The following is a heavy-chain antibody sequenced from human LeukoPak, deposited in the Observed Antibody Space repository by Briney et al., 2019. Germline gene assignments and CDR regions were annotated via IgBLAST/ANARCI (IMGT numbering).Heavy chain of an antibody. CDR1: GGSISSYY. CDR3: ARLRHDSSGYYHFDY. D-gene: IGHD3-22*01. Sequence: PSETLSLTCTVSGGSISSYYWSWIRQPAGKGLEWIGRIYTSGSTNYNPSLKSRVTMSVDTSKNQFSLKLSSVTAADTAVYYCARLRHDSSGYYHFDYWGQGTLVNVSS. V-gene: IGHV4-4*07. J-gene: IGHJ4*02. CDR2: IYTSGST.